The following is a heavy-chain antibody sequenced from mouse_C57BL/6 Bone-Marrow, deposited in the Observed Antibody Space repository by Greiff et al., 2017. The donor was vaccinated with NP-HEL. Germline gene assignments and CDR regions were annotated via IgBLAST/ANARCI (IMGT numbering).Heavy chain of an antibody. CDR2: IYPGDGDT. D-gene: IGHD1-1*01. CDR1: GYAFSSSW. Sequence: VQLQQSGPELVKPGASVKISCKASGYAFSSSWMNWVKQRPGKGLEWIGRIYPGDGDTNYNGKFKGKATLTADKSSSTAYMQLSSLTSEDSAVYFCAYYYGSYYAMDYWGQGTSVTVSS. CDR3: AYYYGSYYAMDY. V-gene: IGHV1-82*01. J-gene: IGHJ4*01.